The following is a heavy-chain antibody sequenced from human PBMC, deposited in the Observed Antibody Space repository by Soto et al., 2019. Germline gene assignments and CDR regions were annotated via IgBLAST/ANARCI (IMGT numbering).Heavy chain of an antibody. CDR2: INHSGST. V-gene: IGHV4-34*01. CDR1: GGSFSGYY. Sequence: PSETLSLTCAVYGGSFSGYYWSWIRQPPGKGLEWIGEINHSGSTNYNPSLKSRVTISVDTSKNQFSLKLSSVTAADTAVYYCAKRRGDIVVVPAAMGIAWFDPWGQGTLVTVSS. D-gene: IGHD2-2*01. J-gene: IGHJ5*02. CDR3: AKRRGDIVVVPAAMGIAWFDP.